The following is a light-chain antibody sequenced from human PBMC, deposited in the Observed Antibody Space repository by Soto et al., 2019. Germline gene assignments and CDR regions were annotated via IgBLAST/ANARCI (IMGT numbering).Light chain of an antibody. CDR1: QSLLHSNGYNY. CDR2: LGY. CDR3: MQALQTPIT. Sequence: DIVMTQAPRSLPVTPGEPASISCRSSQSLLHSNGYNYLDWYLQKPGQSPQLLIYLGYNRASGVPDRFSGSGSGTDFTLKIRRVEAEDVGVYYCMQALQTPITVGQGTRLEIK. J-gene: IGKJ5*01. V-gene: IGKV2-28*01.